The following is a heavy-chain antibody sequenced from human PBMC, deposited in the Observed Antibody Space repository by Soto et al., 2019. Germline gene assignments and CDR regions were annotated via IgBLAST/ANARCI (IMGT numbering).Heavy chain of an antibody. CDR2: IYYSGST. CDR1: GGSISSSSYY. J-gene: IGHJ4*02. Sequence: SETLSTTCTVSGGSISSSSYYWGWIRQPPRKGLEWIGSIYYSGSTYYNPSLKSRVTISVDTSKNQFSLKLSSVTAADTAVYYCARGTAVAGNYWGQGTLVTSPQ. D-gene: IGHD6-19*01. CDR3: ARGTAVAGNY. V-gene: IGHV4-39*01.